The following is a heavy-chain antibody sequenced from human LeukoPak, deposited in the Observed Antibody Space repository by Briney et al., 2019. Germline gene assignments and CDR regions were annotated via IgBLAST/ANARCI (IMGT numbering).Heavy chain of an antibody. Sequence: SETLSLTCAVSGGSFSSFYWSWIRQPPGKGLEWIGYISYSGSTNYNPSLKSRVTISVDTSKNQFSLKLNSVTAADTAVYYCAGDSSSWYNYFDYWGQGTLVTVSS. J-gene: IGHJ4*02. CDR3: AGDSSSWYNYFDY. D-gene: IGHD6-13*01. CDR1: GGSFSSFY. CDR2: ISYSGST. V-gene: IGHV4-59*01.